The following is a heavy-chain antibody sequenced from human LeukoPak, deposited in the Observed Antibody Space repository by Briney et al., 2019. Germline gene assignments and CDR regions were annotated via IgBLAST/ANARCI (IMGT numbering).Heavy chain of an antibody. Sequence: SETLSLTCTVSGGSISSYYWSWIRQPPRKGLEWIGYIYYSGSTNYNPSLKSRVTISVDTSKNQFSLKLSSVTAADTAVYYCARSKGVYSYGYGGYFDYWGQGTLVTVSS. D-gene: IGHD5-18*01. J-gene: IGHJ4*02. CDR2: IYYSGST. CDR3: ARSKGVYSYGYGGYFDY. V-gene: IGHV4-59*01. CDR1: GGSISSYY.